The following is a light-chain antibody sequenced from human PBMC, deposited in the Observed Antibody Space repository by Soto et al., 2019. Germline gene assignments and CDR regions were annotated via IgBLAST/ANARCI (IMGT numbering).Light chain of an antibody. V-gene: IGLV1-47*02. J-gene: IGLJ3*02. Sequence: QSVLTQPPSASGAPGQRVTISCSGSSPNIGTNYVNWYQKLPGTAPRLLIHTNNLRPSGVPDRFSGSKSGTTASLAISVLRSEDEADYYCASWDASLSGGVFGGGTKLTVL. CDR3: ASWDASLSGGV. CDR1: SPNIGTNY. CDR2: TNN.